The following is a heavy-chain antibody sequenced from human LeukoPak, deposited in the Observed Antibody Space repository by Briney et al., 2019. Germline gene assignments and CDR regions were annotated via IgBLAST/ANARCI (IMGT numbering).Heavy chain of an antibody. D-gene: IGHD3-3*01. J-gene: IGHJ4*02. Sequence: SETLSLTCTVSGGAISSYYWNWIRQPPGKGLEWIGYTHYSGTTNYNPSLKSRVTISVDTSKNQFSLKLSSVTAADTAVYYCARDFYDFWSGYYFDYWGQGTLVTVSS. V-gene: IGHV4-59*12. CDR3: ARDFYDFWSGYYFDY. CDR1: GGAISSYY. CDR2: THYSGTT.